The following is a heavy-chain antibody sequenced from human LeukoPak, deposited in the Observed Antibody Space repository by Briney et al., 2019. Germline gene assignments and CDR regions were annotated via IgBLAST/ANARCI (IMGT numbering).Heavy chain of an antibody. CDR1: GGSISSYY. Sequence: PSETLFLTCTVSGGSISSYYWSWIRQPAGKGLEWIGRIYTSGSTNYNPSLKSRVTMSVDTSKNQFSLKLSSVTAADTAVYYCARDTYDILTGYYGRDAFDIWGQGTMVTVSS. D-gene: IGHD3-9*01. V-gene: IGHV4-4*07. CDR3: ARDTYDILTGYYGRDAFDI. CDR2: IYTSGST. J-gene: IGHJ3*02.